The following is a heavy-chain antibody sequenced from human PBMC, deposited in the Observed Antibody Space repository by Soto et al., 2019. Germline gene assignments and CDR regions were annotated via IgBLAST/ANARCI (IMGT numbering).Heavy chain of an antibody. CDR3: TRDPNLYCVGADCYVY. CDR2: IGTLSDT. V-gene: IGHV3-13*01. CDR1: GFTFSTFD. Sequence: GGSLRLSCAGSGFTFSTFDVHWVRQAPGKGLEWVSGIGTLSDTFYAASVQGRFTISRDNAANSLFLRMASLRAEDTATYYCTRDPNLYCVGADCYVYWGQGT. D-gene: IGHD2-21*01. J-gene: IGHJ4*02.